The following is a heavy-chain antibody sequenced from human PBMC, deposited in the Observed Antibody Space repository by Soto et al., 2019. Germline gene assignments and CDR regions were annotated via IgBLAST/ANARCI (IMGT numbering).Heavy chain of an antibody. CDR2: IYWDDDK. V-gene: IGHV2-5*02. Sequence: QITLKESGPTLVNPTQTLTLTCTFSGFSLSTSGVGVGWIRQPPGKALEWLALIYWDDDKRYSPSLKSRLTITKDTSKNQVVLTMTNMDPVDTATYYCAHTNYDFWSGYYTGFDPWGQGTLVTVSS. J-gene: IGHJ5*02. CDR1: GFSLSTSGVG. D-gene: IGHD3-3*01. CDR3: AHTNYDFWSGYYTGFDP.